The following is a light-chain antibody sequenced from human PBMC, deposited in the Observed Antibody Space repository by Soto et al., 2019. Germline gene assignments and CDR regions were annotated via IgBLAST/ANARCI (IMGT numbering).Light chain of an antibody. J-gene: IGLJ3*02. CDR1: SGDVAIYDL. CDR2: EVT. V-gene: IGLV2-23*02. CDR3: SSYAGTVTLV. Sequence: QYVLTQPASVSGSPGQSITISCTGTSGDVAIYDLVSWYQQYPGKAPQLIIYEVTKRPSGVSNRFSGSKSGNTASLTISGLQAEDEGDYYCSSYAGTVTLVFGGGTKLTVL.